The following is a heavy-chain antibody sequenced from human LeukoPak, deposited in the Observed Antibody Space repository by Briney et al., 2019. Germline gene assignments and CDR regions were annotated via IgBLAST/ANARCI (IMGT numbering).Heavy chain of an antibody. D-gene: IGHD3-22*01. J-gene: IGHJ4*02. CDR2: ISYDGSNK. CDR1: GFTFSSYG. V-gene: IGHV3-30*03. CDR3: ASGLSSGYSPEFDY. Sequence: PGGSLRLSCAASGFTFSSYGMHWVRQAPGKGLEWVAVISYDGSNKYYADSVKGRFTISRDNSKNTLYLQMNSLRAEDTAVYYCASGLSSGYSPEFDYWGQGTLVTVSS.